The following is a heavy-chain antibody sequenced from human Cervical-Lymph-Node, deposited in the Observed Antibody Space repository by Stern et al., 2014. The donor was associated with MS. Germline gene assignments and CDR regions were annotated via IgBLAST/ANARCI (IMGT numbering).Heavy chain of an antibody. CDR1: GVFISSGSYY. J-gene: IGHJ3*01. V-gene: IGHV4-31*03. CDR3: ARDVYASEWIRPPPGKHDAFDV. D-gene: IGHD5-18*01. Sequence: QLQLQESGPRLVKPSQALSLTCTVSGVFISSGSYYWVWIRQHPEKGLEWIGHTYYDGTAYYNPSLQSRVLLSVATSKLHFSLRLNSVTAADTAVYYCARDVYASEWIRPPPGKHDAFDVWGQGMMVTVSS. CDR2: TYYDGTA.